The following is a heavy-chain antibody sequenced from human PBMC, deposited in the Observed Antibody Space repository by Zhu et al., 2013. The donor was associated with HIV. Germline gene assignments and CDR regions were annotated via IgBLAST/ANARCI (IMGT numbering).Heavy chain of an antibody. CDR2: ISGNNDDA. J-gene: IGHJ4*02. Sequence: QVQLVQSGTEVKKPGASVKVSCTASGYTFTSYGISWVRQAPGQGLEWMGWISGNNDDANIVQRFQGRVTMTTDTSTTTAYMELGSLRSDDTAVFYCARDYYSDYVFDYWGQGTLVTVSS. CDR3: ARDYYSDYVFDY. CDR1: GYTFTSYG. D-gene: IGHD4-17*01. V-gene: IGHV1-18*01.